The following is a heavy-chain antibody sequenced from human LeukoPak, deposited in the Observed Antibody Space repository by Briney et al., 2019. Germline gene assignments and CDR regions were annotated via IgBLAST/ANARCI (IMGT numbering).Heavy chain of an antibody. CDR1: GYTFTGYY. CDR3: ARAGYNWNYDY. V-gene: IGHV1-2*02. CDR2: INPNSGDT. Sequence: GASVKVSCKASGYTFTGYYMHWVRQAPGQGLEWMGWINPNSGDTNYAQKFQGMVTMTRDTSISTAYMDLSRLRADDTAVYYCARAGYNWNYDYWGQGTLVTVSS. D-gene: IGHD1-7*01. J-gene: IGHJ4*02.